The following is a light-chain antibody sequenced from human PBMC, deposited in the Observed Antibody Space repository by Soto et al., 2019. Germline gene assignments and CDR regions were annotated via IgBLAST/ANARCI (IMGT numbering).Light chain of an antibody. Sequence: DIHLTQSPSFLSASVGDRVTITCRASQSISSYLNWYQQKPGKAPILLIYAASSLPSAVPPRFTGAGSETDFTLTISSLQPEDFGTYYCQQTYSTPITFGQGTRLEIK. CDR1: QSISSY. CDR2: AAS. J-gene: IGKJ5*01. V-gene: IGKV1-39*01. CDR3: QQTYSTPIT.